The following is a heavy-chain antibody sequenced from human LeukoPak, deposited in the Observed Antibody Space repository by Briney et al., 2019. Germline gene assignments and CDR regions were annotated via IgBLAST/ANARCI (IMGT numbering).Heavy chain of an antibody. CDR2: INPNTGGP. CDR3: ARVGEGLNDGFDI. CDR1: GYTFTGYY. D-gene: IGHD1-26*01. J-gene: IGHJ3*02. V-gene: IGHV1-2*06. Sequence: EASVKVSFKASGYTFTGYYMNWVRQAPGQGLEWMGRINPNTGGPNYAQNFQGSVTMTRDTSITTVYMELSRLRSDDTAVYYCARVGEGLNDGFDIWGQGTMVTVSS.